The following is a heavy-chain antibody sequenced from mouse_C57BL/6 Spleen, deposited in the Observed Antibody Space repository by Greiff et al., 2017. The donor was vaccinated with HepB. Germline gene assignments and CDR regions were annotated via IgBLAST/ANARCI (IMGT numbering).Heavy chain of an antibody. V-gene: IGHV1-69*01. CDR3: ARPGMITTGYYFDY. CDR1: GYTFTSYW. Sequence: QVQLQQSGAELVMPGASVKLSCKASGYTFTSYWMHWVKQRPGQGLEWIGEIDPSDSYTNYNQKFKGKSTLTVDKSSSTAYMQLSSLTSEDSAVYYCARPGMITTGYYFDYWGQGTTLTVSS. D-gene: IGHD2-4*01. CDR2: IDPSDSYT. J-gene: IGHJ2*01.